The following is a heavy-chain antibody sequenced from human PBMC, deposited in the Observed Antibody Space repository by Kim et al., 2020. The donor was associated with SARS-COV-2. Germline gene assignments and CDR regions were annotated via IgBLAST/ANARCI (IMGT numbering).Heavy chain of an antibody. J-gene: IGHJ6*02. V-gene: IGHV3-72*01. Sequence: GRFTISRDDSKNSLYLQMNSLKTEDTAVYYCASYYYDSSGSPGWYYGMDVWGQGTTVTVSS. CDR3: ASYYYDSSGSPGWYYGMDV. D-gene: IGHD3-22*01.